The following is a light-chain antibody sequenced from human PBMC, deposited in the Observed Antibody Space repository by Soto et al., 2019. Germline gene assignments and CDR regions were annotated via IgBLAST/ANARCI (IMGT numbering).Light chain of an antibody. CDR3: SADTVSRTYV. V-gene: IGLV2-14*03. CDR1: SSDVGAYNF. CDR2: NVY. Sequence: QSVLTQPASVSGSPGQSITISCTGTSSDVGAYNFVSWHQQHTGKAPKLMIYNVYDRPSVISYRFSGSKSGNTASLTISGLQGEDEADYYCSADTVSRTYVFGTGTKLTVL. J-gene: IGLJ1*01.